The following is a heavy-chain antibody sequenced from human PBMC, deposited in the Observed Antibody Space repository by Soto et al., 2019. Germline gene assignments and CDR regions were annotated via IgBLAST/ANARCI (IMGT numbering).Heavy chain of an antibody. CDR2: TWYAGSNK. D-gene: IGHD2-15*01. Sequence: QVQLVESGGGVVQPGRSLRLSCAVSGFTFSNYAMHWVRQATGKGLEWVAVTWYAGSNKYYADSVKGRFTISRDNSKNTLYLQMNSLRAEDTAVYYCARDSCSGGICYSIDYWGQGTLVTVSS. CDR1: GFTFSNYA. J-gene: IGHJ4*02. V-gene: IGHV3-33*01. CDR3: ARDSCSGGICYSIDY.